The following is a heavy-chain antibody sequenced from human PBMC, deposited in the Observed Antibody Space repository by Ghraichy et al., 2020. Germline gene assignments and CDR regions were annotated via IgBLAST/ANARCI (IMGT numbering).Heavy chain of an antibody. V-gene: IGHV4-34*01. D-gene: IGHD2-2*02. CDR1: GGSFSGYY. J-gene: IGHJ6*02. Sequence: SETLALTCAVYGGSFSGYYWSWIRQPPGKGLEWIGEINHSGSTNYNPSLKSRVTISVDTSKNQFSLKLSSVTAADTAVYYCAREKLLYSYYYYGMDVWGQGTTVTVSS. CDR3: AREKLLYSYYYYGMDV. CDR2: INHSGST.